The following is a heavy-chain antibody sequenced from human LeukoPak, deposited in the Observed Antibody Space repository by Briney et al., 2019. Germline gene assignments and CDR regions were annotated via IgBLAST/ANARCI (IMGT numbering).Heavy chain of an antibody. J-gene: IGHJ6*03. CDR2: ISAYNGNT. CDR1: GYTFTSYG. D-gene: IGHD5-24*01. CDR3: ARGGRRWLERNYYMDV. V-gene: IGHV1-18*01. Sequence: ASVKVSCKASGYTFTSYGINWVRQAPGQGLEWMGWISAYNGNTNHAQKLQGRVTMTTDTSTSTAYMELRSLRSDDTAVYYCARGGRRWLERNYYMDVWGKGTTVTISS.